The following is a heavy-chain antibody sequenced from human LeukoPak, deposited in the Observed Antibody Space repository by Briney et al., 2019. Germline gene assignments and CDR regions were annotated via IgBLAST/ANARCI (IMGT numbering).Heavy chain of an antibody. CDR3: ALGRSCSGYPY. CDR1: GGSISSSSYY. D-gene: IGHD3-22*01. Sequence: PSETLSLTCTVSGGSISSSSYYWSWIRQPAGKGLEWIGRIYTSGSTNYNPSLKSRVTMSVDTSKNQFSLKLSSVTAADTAVYYCALGRSCSGYPYWGQGTLVTVSS. V-gene: IGHV4-61*02. CDR2: IYTSGST. J-gene: IGHJ4*02.